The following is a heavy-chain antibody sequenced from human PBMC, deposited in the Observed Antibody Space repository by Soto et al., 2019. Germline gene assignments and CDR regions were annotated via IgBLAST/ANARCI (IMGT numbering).Heavy chain of an antibody. J-gene: IGHJ5*02. Sequence: SETLSLTCTVSGDSISSYHWSWIRQPPGKGLEWIGFIHYSGRTNHNPSLKSRVTISLDMSKNQFSLKLTSVSAADTAVYYCARLPSNTGFSSSFDPWGQGKMVTVSS. CDR3: ARLPSNTGFSSSFDP. D-gene: IGHD6-13*01. CDR1: GDSISSYH. V-gene: IGHV4-59*01. CDR2: IHYSGRT.